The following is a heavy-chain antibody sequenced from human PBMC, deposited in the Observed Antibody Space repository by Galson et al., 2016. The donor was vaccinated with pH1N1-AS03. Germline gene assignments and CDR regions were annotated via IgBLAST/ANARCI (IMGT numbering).Heavy chain of an antibody. Sequence: SVKVSCKASGYTFTDYYIHWVRQAPGQGLEWMGWINPTSGGSKFAQKFEGRVFMSRDTSTSTAYLELTRLKFDDTAVFYCARDGGFHSYGLGVWGQGTTVTVS. V-gene: IGHV1-2*02. D-gene: IGHD2-15*01. CDR1: GYTFTDYY. J-gene: IGHJ6*02. CDR2: INPTSGGS. CDR3: ARDGGFHSYGLGV.